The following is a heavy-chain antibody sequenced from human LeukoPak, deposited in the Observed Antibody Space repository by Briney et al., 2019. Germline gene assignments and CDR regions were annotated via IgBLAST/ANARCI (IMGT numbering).Heavy chain of an antibody. CDR2: INPNGGVT. CDR1: GYTFTGYY. Sequence: ASVKVSCKASGYTFTGYYMHWVRQAPGQGLEWMGWINPNGGVTNYAQKFQGRVTMTRDTSISTAYMELSRLRSDDTAVYYCARADSSYTAVDYWGQGTLVTVSS. V-gene: IGHV1-2*02. D-gene: IGHD3-16*02. CDR3: ARADSSYTAVDY. J-gene: IGHJ4*02.